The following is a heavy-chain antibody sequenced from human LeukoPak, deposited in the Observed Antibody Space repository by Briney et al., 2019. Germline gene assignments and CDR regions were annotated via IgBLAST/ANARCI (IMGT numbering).Heavy chain of an antibody. J-gene: IGHJ4*02. D-gene: IGHD3-10*01. V-gene: IGHV1-69*13. CDR2: IIPIFGTA. CDR1: GGTFSSYA. Sequence: SVKVSCKASGGTFSSYAISWVRQAPGQGLEWMGGIIPIFGTANYAQKFHGRVTITADESTSTAYMELSSLRSEDTAVYYCARGAYYGSGSYFDYWGQGTLVTVSS. CDR3: ARGAYYGSGSYFDY.